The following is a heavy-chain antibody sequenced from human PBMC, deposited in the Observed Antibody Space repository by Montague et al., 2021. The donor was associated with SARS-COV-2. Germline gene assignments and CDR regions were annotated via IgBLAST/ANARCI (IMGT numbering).Heavy chain of an antibody. Sequence: SLRLSCAASGFNFGVYEMNWVRQTPGKGLEWVSYINGGSSVMYYADSVMGRFTTSRDNAKSSLYLQMNSLRAEDTAVYYCAPAVPVADDSWGQGTLVTVSS. V-gene: IGHV3-48*03. D-gene: IGHD2-2*01. CDR3: APAVPVADDS. J-gene: IGHJ5*02. CDR1: GFNFGVYE. CDR2: INGGSSVM.